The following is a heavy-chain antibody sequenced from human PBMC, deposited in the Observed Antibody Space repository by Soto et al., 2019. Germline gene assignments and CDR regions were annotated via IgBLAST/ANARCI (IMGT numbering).Heavy chain of an antibody. J-gene: IGHJ5*02. Sequence: QLQLQESGSGLVKPSQTLSLTCAVSGGSISSGGYSWSWIRQPPGKGLEWIGYIYHSGSTYYNPSLIGRVTISVDRSKNQFSLTLSSVTAADTAVYYCARVGGRYDFDPWGQGTLVTVSS. CDR3: ARVGGRYDFDP. CDR1: GGSISSGGYS. V-gene: IGHV4-30-2*01. CDR2: IYHSGST. D-gene: IGHD3-16*01.